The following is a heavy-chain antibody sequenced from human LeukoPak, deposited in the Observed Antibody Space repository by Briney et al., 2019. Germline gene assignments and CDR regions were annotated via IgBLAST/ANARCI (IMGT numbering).Heavy chain of an antibody. CDR2: IYYSGST. V-gene: IGHV4-59*01. D-gene: IGHD3-22*01. CDR3: PRDPTYYYDSSGYFIGWYFDL. Sequence: SETLSLTCTVSGGSISSYYWSWIRQPPGKGLEWIGYIYYSGSTNYNPSLKSRVTISVDTSKNQFSLKLSSVTAADTAVYYCPRDPTYYYDSSGYFIGWYFDLWGRGTLVTVSS. J-gene: IGHJ2*01. CDR1: GGSISSYY.